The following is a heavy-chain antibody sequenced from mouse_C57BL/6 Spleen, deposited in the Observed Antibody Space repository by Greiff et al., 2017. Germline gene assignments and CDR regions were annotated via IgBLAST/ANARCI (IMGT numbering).Heavy chain of an antibody. V-gene: IGHV1-50*01. CDR2: IDPSDSYT. CDR3: ARTYYSNSAWFAY. Sequence: QVQLQQPGAELVKPGASVKLSCKASGYTFTSYWMQWVKQRPGQGLEWIGEIDPSDSYTNYNQKFKGKATLTVDTSSRTAYMQLSSLTSEDSAVYYCARTYYSNSAWFAYWGQGTLVTVSA. D-gene: IGHD2-5*01. J-gene: IGHJ3*01. CDR1: GYTFTSYW.